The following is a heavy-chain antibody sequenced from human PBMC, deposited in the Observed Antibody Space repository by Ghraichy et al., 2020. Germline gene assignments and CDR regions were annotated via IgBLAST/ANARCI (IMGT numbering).Heavy chain of an antibody. Sequence: ASVKVSCKASGYTLSGYYMHWVRQAPGQGLEWMGWINPSSGVTHSAQQFQGRVTMTRDTSMNTAYMELSRLTSDEAAIYYCARTRCCSSSSCPVIDYWGQGMRVTVS. CDR1: GYTLSGYY. CDR2: INPSSGVT. V-gene: IGHV1-2*02. J-gene: IGHJ4*02. D-gene: IGHD2-2*01. CDR3: ARTRCCSSSSCPVIDY.